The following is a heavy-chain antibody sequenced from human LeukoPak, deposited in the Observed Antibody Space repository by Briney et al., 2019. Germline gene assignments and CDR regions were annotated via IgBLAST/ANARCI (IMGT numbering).Heavy chain of an antibody. CDR1: GFTFSGYW. V-gene: IGHV3-7*01. CDR2: IKQDGSEK. Sequence: GGSLRLSCAASGFTFSGYWMSWVRQAPGKGLEWVANIKQDGSEKYYVDSVKGRFTISRDNAKNSLYLQMNSLRAEDTAVYYCARESNAYYYDSSGYLFDYWGQGTLVTVSS. CDR3: ARESNAYYYDSSGYLFDY. D-gene: IGHD3-22*01. J-gene: IGHJ4*02.